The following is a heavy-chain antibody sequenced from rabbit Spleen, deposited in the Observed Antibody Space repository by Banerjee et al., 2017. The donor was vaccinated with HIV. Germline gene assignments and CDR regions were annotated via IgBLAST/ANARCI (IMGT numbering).Heavy chain of an antibody. V-gene: IGHV1S40*01. CDR2: IYGDSGST. Sequence: QSLEESGGGLVKPEGSLTLTCKASGFDLSRYSMCWVRQAPGKGLELIACIYGDSGSTYYASWAKGRFTISKTSSTTVTLQMTTLTAADTATYFCARGSATMTMVIIGFYLSLWGPGTLVTVS. D-gene: IGHD2-1*01. J-gene: IGHJ4*01. CDR3: ARGSATMTMVIIGFYLSL. CDR1: GFDLSRYS.